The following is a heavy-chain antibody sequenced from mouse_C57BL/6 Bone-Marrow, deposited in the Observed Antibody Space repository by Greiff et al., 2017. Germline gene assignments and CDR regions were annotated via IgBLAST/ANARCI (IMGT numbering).Heavy chain of an antibody. J-gene: IGHJ2*01. CDR2: IRSKSNNYAT. V-gene: IGHV10-1*01. D-gene: IGHD2-12*01. CDR3: VRQHYKYYFDY. Sequence: EVHLVESGGGLVQPKGSLKLSCAASGFSFNTYAMNWVRQAPGKGLEWVARIRSKSNNYATYYADSVKDRFTISRDDSESMLYLQMNNLKTEDTAMYYCVRQHYKYYFDYWGQGTTLTVSS. CDR1: GFSFNTYA.